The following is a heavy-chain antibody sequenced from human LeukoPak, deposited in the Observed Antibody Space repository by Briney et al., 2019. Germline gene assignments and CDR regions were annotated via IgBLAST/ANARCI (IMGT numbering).Heavy chain of an antibody. V-gene: IGHV4-59*01. J-gene: IGHJ2*01. CDR2: IYYSGST. CDR1: GGSISSYY. D-gene: IGHD6-13*01. Sequence: SETLSLTCIVSGGSISSYYWSWIRQPPGKGLEWIGYIYYSGSTNYNPSLKSRVTISVDTSKNQFSLKLSSVTAADTAVYYCARQRQLDWYFDLWGRGTLVTVSS. CDR3: ARQRQLDWYFDL.